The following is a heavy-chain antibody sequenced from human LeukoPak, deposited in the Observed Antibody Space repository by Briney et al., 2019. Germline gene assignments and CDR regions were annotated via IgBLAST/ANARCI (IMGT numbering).Heavy chain of an antibody. V-gene: IGHV3-48*04. CDR2: ISSSSSTI. CDR3: LRGELTPGVGY. Sequence: PGGSLRLSCAASGFTFSSYSMNLVRQAPGKGLEWVSYISSSSSTIYYADSVRGRFTISRDNAKNTVYLQMNSLRADDTGIFYCLRGELTPGVGYWGQGTLVTVSS. CDR1: GFTFSSYS. D-gene: IGHD3-10*01. J-gene: IGHJ4*02.